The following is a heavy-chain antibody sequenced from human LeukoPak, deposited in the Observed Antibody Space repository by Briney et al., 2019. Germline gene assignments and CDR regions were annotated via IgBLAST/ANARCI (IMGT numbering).Heavy chain of an antibody. Sequence: GGSLRLSCAASGFTFSSYAMHWVRQAPGKGLEWVTVISYDGSNKYYADSVKGRFTISRDNSKNTLYLQMNSLRAEDTAVYYCEGYCSSTSCYSSSYNWFDPWGQGTLVTVSS. D-gene: IGHD2-2*01. CDR1: GFTFSSYA. CDR2: ISYDGSNK. CDR3: EGYCSSTSCYSSSYNWFDP. J-gene: IGHJ5*02. V-gene: IGHV3-30-3*01.